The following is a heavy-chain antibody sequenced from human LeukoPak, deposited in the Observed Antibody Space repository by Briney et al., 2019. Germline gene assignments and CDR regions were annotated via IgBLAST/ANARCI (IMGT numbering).Heavy chain of an antibody. CDR3: ARRGGRFGGLDAFDI. CDR1: GDSVSSNSAA. Sequence: SQTLSLTCANSGDSVSSNSAAWNWIRQSPSRGLEWLGRTYYRSKWYNDYAVSVKSRITIKPDTSKNQFSLQLNSVTPEDTAVYYCARRGGRFGGLDAFDIWGQGTMVTVSS. J-gene: IGHJ3*02. CDR2: TYYRSKWYN. D-gene: IGHD3-10*01. V-gene: IGHV6-1*01.